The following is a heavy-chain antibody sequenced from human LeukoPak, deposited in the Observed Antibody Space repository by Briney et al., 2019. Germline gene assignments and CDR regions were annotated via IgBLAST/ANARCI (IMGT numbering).Heavy chain of an antibody. V-gene: IGHV3-23*01. CDR1: GFTFSSYA. CDR2: ISPSGGDT. D-gene: IGHD4-23*01. Sequence: PGGSLRLSCAASGFTFSSYAMTWFRQAPGEGLEWVSAISPSGGDTYYADSVQGRFSISRDDSKNTLYLQMNSLRAEDTAIYYCAKDPNGDYVGTFDIWGQGTMVTVSS. J-gene: IGHJ3*02. CDR3: AKDPNGDYVGTFDI.